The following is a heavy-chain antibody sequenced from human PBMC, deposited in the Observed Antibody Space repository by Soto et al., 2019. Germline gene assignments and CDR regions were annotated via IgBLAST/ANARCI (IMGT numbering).Heavy chain of an antibody. Sequence: QITLKESGPTLVKPTQTLTLTCTFSGFSLSTSGVGVGWIRQSPGKALEWLALIYWDDDKRYSPSLKSRLTITKDTSKNQVVLTMTNMDPVDTATYYCAHSKEVARSGKYYFDYWGQGTLVTVSS. CDR2: IYWDDDK. CDR1: GFSLSTSGVG. CDR3: AHSKEVARSGKYYFDY. J-gene: IGHJ4*02. D-gene: IGHD2-15*01. V-gene: IGHV2-5*02.